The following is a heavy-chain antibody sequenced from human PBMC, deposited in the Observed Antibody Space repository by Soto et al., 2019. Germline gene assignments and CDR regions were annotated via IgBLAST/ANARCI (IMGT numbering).Heavy chain of an antibody. V-gene: IGHV1-69*13. D-gene: IGHD4-4*01. J-gene: IGHJ5*02. CDR2: IRPISDIT. CDR1: GDTFGRFT. CDR3: ARDPSTINKLIGVWFDP. Sequence: ASVKVSCKASGDTFGRFTINWVRQAPGQGLEWMGGIRPISDITNYAQRFQGRVTFTADASTSTVYLELSSLRSEDTAMYYCARDPSTINKLIGVWFDPWGQGTLVTVSS.